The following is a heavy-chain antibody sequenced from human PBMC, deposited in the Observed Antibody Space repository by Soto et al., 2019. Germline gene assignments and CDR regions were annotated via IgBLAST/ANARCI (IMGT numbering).Heavy chain of an antibody. CDR2: IIPILGIA. CDR3: ARDTFPIGVTDYYYYGMDV. V-gene: IGHV1-69*08. J-gene: IGHJ6*02. Sequence: QVQLVQSGAEVKKPGSSVKVSCKASGGTFSSYTISWVRQAPGQGLEWMGRIIPILGIANYAQKFQGRVTITADKSTSTAYMELSSLRSEDTAVYYCARDTFPIGVTDYYYYGMDVWGQGTTVTVSS. CDR1: GGTFSSYT. D-gene: IGHD3-10*01.